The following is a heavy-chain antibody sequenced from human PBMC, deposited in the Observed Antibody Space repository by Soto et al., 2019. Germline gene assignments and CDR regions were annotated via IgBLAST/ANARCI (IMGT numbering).Heavy chain of an antibody. CDR1: GYTFTSYA. CDR2: INAGNGNT. D-gene: IGHD1-1*01. J-gene: IGHJ3*02. CDR3: ARDRSGTAQLGAFDI. Sequence: QVQLVQSGAEVKKPGASVKVSCKASGYTFTSYAMYWVRQAPGQRLEWMGWINAGNGNTKYSQKFQGRVTITRDTSASTAYMELSSLRSEDTAVYYCARDRSGTAQLGAFDIWGQGTMVTVSS. V-gene: IGHV1-3*01.